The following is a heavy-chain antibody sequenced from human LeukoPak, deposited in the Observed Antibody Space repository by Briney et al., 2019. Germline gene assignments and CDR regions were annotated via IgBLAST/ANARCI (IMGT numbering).Heavy chain of an antibody. Sequence: GGSLRLSCAASGFTFSSYWMSWVRQAPGKGLEWVANIKQDGSEKYYVDSVKGRFTISRDNAKNSLYLEMSSLRAEDTAVYYCARDSNPGDSSGYYDAFDIWGQGTKVTVSS. CDR1: GFTFSSYW. CDR3: ARDSNPGDSSGYYDAFDI. V-gene: IGHV3-7*03. J-gene: IGHJ3*02. D-gene: IGHD3-22*01. CDR2: IKQDGSEK.